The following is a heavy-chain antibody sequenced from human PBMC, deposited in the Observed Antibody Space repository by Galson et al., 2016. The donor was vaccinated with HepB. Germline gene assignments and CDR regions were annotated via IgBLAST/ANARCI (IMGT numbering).Heavy chain of an antibody. D-gene: IGHD5-12*01. CDR1: GFTFNYYG. Sequence: SLRLSCAASGFTFNYYGMIWVRQAPGKGLEWVSFISSHNSNIYYADSVNGRFTISRDNAYNSLYLQMNSQRVEDTAVYYCVRGAGGYAPHFDYWGQGTLGTVSS. J-gene: IGHJ4*02. CDR3: VRGAGGYAPHFDY. V-gene: IGHV3-21*01. CDR2: ISSHNSNI.